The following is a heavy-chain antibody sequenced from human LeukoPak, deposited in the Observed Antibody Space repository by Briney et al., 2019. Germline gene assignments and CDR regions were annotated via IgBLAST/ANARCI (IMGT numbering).Heavy chain of an antibody. V-gene: IGHV1-18*01. CDR1: GYTFTSYG. CDR3: ARSPWGYPGGGYYYYYYMDV. Sequence: GASVKVSCKASGYTFTSYGISWVRQAPGQGLEWMGWISAYNGNTNYAQKLQGRVTMTTDTSTSTAYVELRSLRSEDTAVYYCARSPWGYPGGGYYYYYYMDVWGKGTTVTVSS. D-gene: IGHD3-16*01. J-gene: IGHJ6*03. CDR2: ISAYNGNT.